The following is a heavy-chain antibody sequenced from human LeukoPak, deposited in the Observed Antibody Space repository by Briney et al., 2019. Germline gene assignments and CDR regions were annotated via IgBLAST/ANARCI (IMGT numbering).Heavy chain of an antibody. Sequence: SETLSLTCTVSGGSISSSSYYWGWIRQPPGKGLEWIGSIYYSGSTYYNPSHKSRVTISVDTSKNQFPLKLSSVTDADTAVYYCARLLRKDYGDYLTLPRIDYWGQGTLVTVSS. CDR1: GGSISSSSYY. D-gene: IGHD4-17*01. V-gene: IGHV4-39*01. J-gene: IGHJ4*02. CDR2: IYYSGST. CDR3: ARLLRKDYGDYLTLPRIDY.